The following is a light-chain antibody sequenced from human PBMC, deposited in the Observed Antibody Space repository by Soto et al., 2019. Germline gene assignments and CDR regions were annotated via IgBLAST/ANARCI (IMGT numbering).Light chain of an antibody. Sequence: DIQMTQSPSTLSASVGDRFTIXXRASQSISSWLAWYQQKPGKAPYXLIYDASSLESGVPSRFSGSGSGTEFTLTISSLQPDDFATYYCQQYNSYWTFGQGTKVDIK. J-gene: IGKJ1*01. CDR3: QQYNSYWT. CDR1: QSISSW. CDR2: DAS. V-gene: IGKV1-5*01.